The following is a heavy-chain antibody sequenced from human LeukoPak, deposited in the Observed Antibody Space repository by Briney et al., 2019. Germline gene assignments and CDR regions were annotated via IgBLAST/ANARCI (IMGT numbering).Heavy chain of an antibody. V-gene: IGHV4-39*01. Sequence: SETLSLTCTVSGGSLSSCTYHWGWIRQPPGKGLEWIGTMHYSVSTYSNPSLKSRVSISRDTSKNQISLKLRSVTAADTAVYYCARQGYANDAFDIWGQGTMVIVSS. J-gene: IGHJ3*02. D-gene: IGHD2-2*01. CDR3: ARQGYANDAFDI. CDR2: MHYSVST. CDR1: GGSLSSCTYH.